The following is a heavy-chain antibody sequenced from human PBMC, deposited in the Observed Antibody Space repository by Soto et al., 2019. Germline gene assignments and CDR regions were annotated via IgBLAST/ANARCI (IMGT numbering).Heavy chain of an antibody. J-gene: IGHJ5*02. CDR2: IYYSGST. D-gene: IGHD6-13*01. CDR3: ARDHISSSWYKWFDP. CDR1: GGSVSSGSYF. Sequence: SETQSLTGTVSGGSVSSGSYFWSWIRQPPGKFLEWIGYIYYSGSTYYNPSLKSRVTISVDTSKNQFSLKLSSVTAADTAVYYCARDHISSSWYKWFDPWGQGTLVTVSS. V-gene: IGHV4-61*01.